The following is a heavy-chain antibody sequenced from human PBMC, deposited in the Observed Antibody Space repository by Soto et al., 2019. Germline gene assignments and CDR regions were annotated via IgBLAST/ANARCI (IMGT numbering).Heavy chain of an antibody. D-gene: IGHD4-17*01. CDR1: GYSFTSFW. CDR3: ARLYGPVTNRHFFYYGMDV. V-gene: IGHV5-51*01. Sequence: GESLKISCKGSGYSFTSFWIGWVRQMPGKGLEWMGIIYPSDSDTKYSPSFQGQVTISADKSIRTAYLHWSSLKASDSAMYYCARLYGPVTNRHFFYYGMDVWGLGTSVSLS. J-gene: IGHJ6*02. CDR2: IYPSDSDT.